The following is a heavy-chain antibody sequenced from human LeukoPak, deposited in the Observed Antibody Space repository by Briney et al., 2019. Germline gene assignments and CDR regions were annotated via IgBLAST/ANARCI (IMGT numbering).Heavy chain of an antibody. CDR3: ARHTRNHGMEV. D-gene: IGHD1-14*01. V-gene: IGHV4-31*03. CDR1: GGSISSGDYS. CDR2: IYNSGST. J-gene: IGHJ6*02. Sequence: PSQTLSLICIVSGGSISSGDYSRTWIRQHPGKGLEWIGYIYNSGSTSYKPSLKSRVTISEDTSQNQFSLKLSSVTAADTAVYYCARHTRNHGMEVWGQGTTVTVSS.